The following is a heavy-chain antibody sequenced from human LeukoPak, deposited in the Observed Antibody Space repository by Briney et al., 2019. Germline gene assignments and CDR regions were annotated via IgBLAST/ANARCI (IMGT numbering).Heavy chain of an antibody. D-gene: IGHD2-2*03. V-gene: IGHV1-46*01. Sequence: VASVKVSCKASGYTFTSYYMHWVRQAPGQGPEWMGIINPSGDSTSYAQQFQGRVTMTRDTSTSTLYMELSSLSSEDTAFYYCARRARGSWINDAFDIWGQGTMVTVSS. CDR3: ARRARGSWINDAFDI. J-gene: IGHJ3*02. CDR2: INPSGDST. CDR1: GYTFTSYY.